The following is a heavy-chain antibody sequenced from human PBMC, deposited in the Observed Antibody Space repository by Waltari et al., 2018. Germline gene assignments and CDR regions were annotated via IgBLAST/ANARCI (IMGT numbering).Heavy chain of an antibody. D-gene: IGHD5-18*01. CDR2: INSDGSRT. V-gene: IGHV3-74*01. Sequence: EVQLVESGGGLVQPGGSLRRSCAASGFTFSSSWLHWVRQAPGKGRVWVSRINSDGSRTSYADSVKGRFTISRDNAKNTLYLQMNSLRAEDTAVYYCARTWIQLWSDAFDIWGQGTMVTVSS. CDR3: ARTWIQLWSDAFDI. J-gene: IGHJ3*02. CDR1: GFTFSSSW.